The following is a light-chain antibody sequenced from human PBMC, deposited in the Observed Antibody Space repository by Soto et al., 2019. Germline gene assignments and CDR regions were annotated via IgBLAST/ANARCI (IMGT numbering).Light chain of an antibody. CDR3: SSYTGLIALWV. V-gene: IGLV2-14*03. CDR1: RSDAGGYSY. Sequence: QSALTQPASVSGSPGQSITFSCTGTRSDAGGYSYVSWYQQHPGKAPKLIIFDVNNRPSGISNRFSGSESGSTASLTISGLQAEDEADYYCSSYTGLIALWVFGGGTKLTVL. J-gene: IGLJ3*02. CDR2: DVN.